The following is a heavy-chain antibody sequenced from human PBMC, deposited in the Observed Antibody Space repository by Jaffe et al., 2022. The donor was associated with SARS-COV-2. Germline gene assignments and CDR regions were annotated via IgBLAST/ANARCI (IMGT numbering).Heavy chain of an antibody. CDR1: GFRFGSYA. J-gene: IGHJ6*02. CDR2: ISNSGSTI. CDR3: ARAFSNYFYNAMDL. V-gene: IGHV3-48*02. Sequence: EVQLVESGGGLVQPGGSLRLSCAGSGFRFGSYAMNWVRQAPGKGLEWVAYISNSGSTIYYGDSVKGRSTISRDNAKNSLYLQMHTLRDGDTALYFCARAFSNYFYNAMDLWGQGTTVIVSS. D-gene: IGHD4-4*01.